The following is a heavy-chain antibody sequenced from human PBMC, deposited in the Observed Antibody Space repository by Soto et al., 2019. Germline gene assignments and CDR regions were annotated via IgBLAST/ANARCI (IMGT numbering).Heavy chain of an antibody. J-gene: IGHJ4*02. CDR1: GFTFSSYG. Sequence: GGSLRLSCAASGFTFSSYGMHWVRQAPGKGLEWVAVIWYDGSNKYYADSVKGRFTISRDNSKNTLYLQMNSLRAEDTAVYYCARDPYYDSSGPTFDYWGQGTLVTVSS. CDR3: ARDPYYDSSGPTFDY. CDR2: IWYDGSNK. V-gene: IGHV3-33*01. D-gene: IGHD3-22*01.